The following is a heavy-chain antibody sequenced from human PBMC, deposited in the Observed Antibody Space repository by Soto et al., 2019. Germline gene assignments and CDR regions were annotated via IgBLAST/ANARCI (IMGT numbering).Heavy chain of an antibody. Sequence: SETLSLTCTVSGGSMSSYYWSWIRQSPGKGLEWIGNIDYNGVTYYNPSLKSRVTVSKDTSKNQFSLKVASVTAADTAIYYCGRVMIGTSRHTDSDYWGQGTQVTVSS. CDR2: IDYNGVT. CDR1: GGSMSSYY. V-gene: IGHV4-59*04. CDR3: GRVMIGTSRHTDSDY. J-gene: IGHJ4*02. D-gene: IGHD2-2*01.